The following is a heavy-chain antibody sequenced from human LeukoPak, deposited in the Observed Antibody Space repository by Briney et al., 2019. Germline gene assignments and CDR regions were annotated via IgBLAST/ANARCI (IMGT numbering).Heavy chain of an antibody. V-gene: IGHV4-59*01. CDR2: IYYSGST. Sequence: PSETLSLTCTVSGGSISSYYWSWIRHPPGKGLEWIGYIYYSGSTNYNPSLKSRVTISVDTSKNQFSLKLSSVTAADTAVYYCASGRYSGWYFWFDPWGQGTLVTVSS. CDR3: ASGRYSGWYFWFDP. D-gene: IGHD6-13*01. J-gene: IGHJ5*02. CDR1: GGSISSYY.